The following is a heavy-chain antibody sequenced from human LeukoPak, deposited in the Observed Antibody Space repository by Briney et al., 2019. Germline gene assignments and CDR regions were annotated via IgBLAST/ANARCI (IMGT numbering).Heavy chain of an antibody. Sequence: GGALRLSCAASGFTFDDYAMHWVRHAPGKGLEWVSGISWNSGSIGYADSVKGRFTISRDNAKNSLYLQMNSLRAEDKALYHCALSVPWFDTWGQGNLVTVSS. CDR3: ALSVPWFDT. CDR2: ISWNSGSI. CDR1: GFTFDDYA. V-gene: IGHV3-9*01. D-gene: IGHD2-2*01. J-gene: IGHJ5*02.